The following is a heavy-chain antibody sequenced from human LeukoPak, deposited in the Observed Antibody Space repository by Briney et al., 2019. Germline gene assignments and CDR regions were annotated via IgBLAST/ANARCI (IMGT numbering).Heavy chain of an antibody. D-gene: IGHD3-22*01. CDR3: AKSSGSSGYYFHYYYYYGMDV. J-gene: IGHJ6*02. CDR1: GSTFDDYA. CDR2: ISWNSGSI. V-gene: IGHV3-9*01. Sequence: GGSLRLSCAASGSTFDDYAMHWVRQAPGKGLEWVSGISWNSGSIGYADSVKGRFTISRDNAKISLYLQMNSLRAEDTALYYCAKSSGSSGYYFHYYYYYGMDVWGQGTTVTVSS.